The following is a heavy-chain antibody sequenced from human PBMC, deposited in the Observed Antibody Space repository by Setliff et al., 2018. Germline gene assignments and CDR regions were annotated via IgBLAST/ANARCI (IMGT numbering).Heavy chain of an antibody. Sequence: ASVKVSCKAFGYTFAKYGTSWVRQAPGQGLEWMGWISAYNGNTNYAQKLQGRVTMTTDTSASTAYMELSSLRSEDTAVYYCAREGVDSRSSTDYRYYMDVWGKGTTVTVS. J-gene: IGHJ6*03. V-gene: IGHV1-18*01. CDR2: ISAYNGNT. D-gene: IGHD3-22*01. CDR3: AREGVDSRSSTDYRYYMDV. CDR1: GYTFAKYG.